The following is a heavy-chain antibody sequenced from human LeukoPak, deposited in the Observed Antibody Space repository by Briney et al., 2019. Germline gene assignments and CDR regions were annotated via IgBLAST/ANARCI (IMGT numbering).Heavy chain of an antibody. J-gene: IGHJ6*04. Sequence: GGSLRLSCSASGFSFIDFAMHWVRQAPGKGLEWVATIKQDGSEKYYVDSVKGRFTISRDNAKNSLYLQMNSLRAEDTAMYFCGRAMEVWGKGTTVTVSS. V-gene: IGHV3-7*01. CDR2: IKQDGSEK. CDR1: GFSFIDFA. CDR3: GRAMEV.